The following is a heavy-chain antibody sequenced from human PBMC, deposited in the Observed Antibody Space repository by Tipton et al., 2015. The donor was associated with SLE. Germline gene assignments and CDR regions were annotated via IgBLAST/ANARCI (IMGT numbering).Heavy chain of an antibody. V-gene: IGHV3-7*01. CDR2: IKQDGSEK. CDR3: ARDVIAAAGALDY. D-gene: IGHD6-13*01. J-gene: IGHJ4*02. Sequence: SLRLSCAASGFTFSSYWMSWVRQAPGKGLEWVANIKQDGSEKYYVDSVKGRFTISRDNAKNSLYLQMNSLRAEDTAVYYCARDVIAAAGALDYWGQGTLVTVSS. CDR1: GFTFSSYW.